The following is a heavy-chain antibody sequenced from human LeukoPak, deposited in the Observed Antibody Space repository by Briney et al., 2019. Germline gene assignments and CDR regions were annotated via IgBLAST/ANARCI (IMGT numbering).Heavy chain of an antibody. D-gene: IGHD6-13*01. CDR1: GFTFSTYS. Sequence: GGSLRLPCAASGFTFSTYSMNWVRQAPGKGLEWVSSISSNFSYIHYADSVKGRFTISRDNAKNSLYLQMSSLRAEDTAVYYCARRNPGYSSSWYFNDYWGQGTLVTVSS. J-gene: IGHJ4*02. CDR3: ARRNPGYSSSWYFNDY. CDR2: ISSNFSYI. V-gene: IGHV3-21*01.